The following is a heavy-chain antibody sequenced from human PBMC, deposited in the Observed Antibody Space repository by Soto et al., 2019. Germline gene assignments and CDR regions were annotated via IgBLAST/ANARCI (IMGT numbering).Heavy chain of an antibody. CDR3: ARSRGRRAYYYYDSSGYYRYYYGMDV. Sequence: SETLSLTCAVYGGSFSGYYWSWIRQPPGKGLEWIGEINHSGSTNYNPSLKSRVTISVDTSKNQLSLKLSSVTAADTAVYYCARSRGRRAYYYYDSSGYYRYYYGMDVWGQGTTLTVSS. CDR2: INHSGST. J-gene: IGHJ6*02. D-gene: IGHD3-22*01. V-gene: IGHV4-34*01. CDR1: GGSFSGYY.